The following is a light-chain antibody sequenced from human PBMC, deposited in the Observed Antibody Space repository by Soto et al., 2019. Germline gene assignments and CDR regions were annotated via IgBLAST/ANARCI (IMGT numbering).Light chain of an antibody. CDR2: TAS. CDR3: QQSYSTPWT. Sequence: DIQMTQSPSSLSASVGDRVSITCRASQSITNYLNWYQQKPGKAHKLLIYTASSLQSGVPSRFSGSGSGTDFTLTVSSLQPEDFATYFCQQSYSTPWTFGHGTKVEIK. J-gene: IGKJ1*01. CDR1: QSITNY. V-gene: IGKV1-39*01.